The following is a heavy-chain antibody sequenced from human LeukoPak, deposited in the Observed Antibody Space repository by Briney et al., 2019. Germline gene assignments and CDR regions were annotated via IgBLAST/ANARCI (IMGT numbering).Heavy chain of an antibody. Sequence: GGSLRLSCAASGFTFSSYAMSWVRQAPGKGLEWVSAISGSGGSTYYADSVKGRFTISRDNSKNTLYLQMNSLRAEDTAVYYCARDPRDIVVVPAAMLGYYYYGMDVWGQGTTVTVSS. J-gene: IGHJ6*02. CDR3: ARDPRDIVVVPAAMLGYYYYGMDV. V-gene: IGHV3-23*01. D-gene: IGHD2-2*01. CDR2: ISGSGGST. CDR1: GFTFSSYA.